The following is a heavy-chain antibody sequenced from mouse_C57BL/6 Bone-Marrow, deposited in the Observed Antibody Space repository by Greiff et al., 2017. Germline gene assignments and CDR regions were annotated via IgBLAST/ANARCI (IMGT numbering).Heavy chain of an antibody. CDR2: ISSGSSTI. D-gene: IGHD1-1*01. J-gene: IGHJ2*01. Sequence: EVKVEESGGGLVKPGGSLKLSCAASGFTFSDYGMHWVRQAPEKGLEWVAYISSGSSTIYYADTVKGRFTISRDNAKNTLFLQMTSLRSEDTAMYYCARRLATVVAIDYWGQGTTLTVSS. CDR1: GFTFSDYG. CDR3: ARRLATVVAIDY. V-gene: IGHV5-17*01.